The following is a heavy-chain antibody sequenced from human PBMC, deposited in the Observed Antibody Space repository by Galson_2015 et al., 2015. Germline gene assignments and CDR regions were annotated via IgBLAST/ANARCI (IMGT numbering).Heavy chain of an antibody. Sequence: SLRLSCAASGFTFSHYAMRWVRQAPGKGLEWVSGISVSGGSTYYADSVKGRFTISRDNSKHTLYLQMNSLRAEDTAVFYCAKVAYSSGWANDYWGQGTLVSVSS. CDR2: ISVSGGST. V-gene: IGHV3-23*01. CDR1: GFTFSHYA. CDR3: AKVAYSSGWANDY. J-gene: IGHJ4*02. D-gene: IGHD6-19*01.